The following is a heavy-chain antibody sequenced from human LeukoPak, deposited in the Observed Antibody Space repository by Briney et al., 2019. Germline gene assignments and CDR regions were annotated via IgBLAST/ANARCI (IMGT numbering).Heavy chain of an antibody. V-gene: IGHV4-34*01. CDR3: ARGVPRNSGPHYDH. J-gene: IGHJ4*02. D-gene: IGHD4-23*01. CDR2: IYYSGST. CDR1: GGSFSGYY. Sequence: SETLSLTCAVYGGSFSGYYWGWIRQPPGRGLEWIGSIYYSGSTYYNPSLKSRVAVSVDTSDNQFSLKLSSVTAADTAVYYCARGVPRNSGPHYDHWGQGTLVTVSS.